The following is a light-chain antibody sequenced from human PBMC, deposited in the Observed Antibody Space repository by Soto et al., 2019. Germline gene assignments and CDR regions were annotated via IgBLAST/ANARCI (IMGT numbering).Light chain of an antibody. CDR3: QQYDNWPPMWT. V-gene: IGKV3-15*01. Sequence: EIVMTQSPVTLSVSPGERATLSCRASQSVSSSLAWYQQKPGQAPRLLIHGASTRATGIPARFSGSGSGTDFTLTISSLQSEDSAIYYCQQYDNWPPMWTFGQGTKVEIK. CDR1: QSVSSS. CDR2: GAS. J-gene: IGKJ1*01.